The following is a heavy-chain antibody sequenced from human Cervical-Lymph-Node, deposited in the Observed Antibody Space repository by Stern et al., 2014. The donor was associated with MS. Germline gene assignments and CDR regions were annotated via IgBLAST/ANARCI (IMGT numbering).Heavy chain of an antibody. CDR3: AKDRSAVSLNAFDI. J-gene: IGHJ3*02. D-gene: IGHD2-15*01. CDR1: GFTFDDYA. V-gene: IGHV3-9*01. CDR2: ISWNSLTI. Sequence: QLVESGGGLVQPGRSLRLSCAASGFTFDDYAMHWVRQAPGKGLEWVSGISWNSLTITYADSVKGRFTISRDNAKNSLFMQMNSLRAEDTALYYCAKDRSAVSLNAFDIWGQGTMVTVSS.